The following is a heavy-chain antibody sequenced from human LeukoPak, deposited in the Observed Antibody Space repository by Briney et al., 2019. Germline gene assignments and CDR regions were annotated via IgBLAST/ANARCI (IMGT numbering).Heavy chain of an antibody. D-gene: IGHD2-15*01. CDR2: IYTSGST. J-gene: IGHJ4*02. CDR1: GYSVSSGYY. V-gene: IGHV4-38-2*02. Sequence: SETLSLTCTVSGYSVSSGYYWGWIRQPPGKGLVWIGRIYTSGSTNYNPSLKSRVTMSVDTSKNQFSLKLSSVTAADTAVYYCARGVVVVAATWYYFDYWGQGTLVTVSS. CDR3: ARGVVVVAATWYYFDY.